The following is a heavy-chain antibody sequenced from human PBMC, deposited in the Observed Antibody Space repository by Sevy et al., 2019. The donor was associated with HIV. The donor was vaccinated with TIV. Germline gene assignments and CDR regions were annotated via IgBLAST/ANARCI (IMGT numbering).Heavy chain of an antibody. J-gene: IGHJ4*01. CDR2: IIPSGGST. V-gene: IGHV1-46*01. D-gene: IGHD1-26*01. Sequence: ASVKVSCKASGCTFTTYYMHWVRQAPGQGLEWMGIIIPSGGSTTYALKFQGRITMTRDTSTSTVYMELSSLRSEDTAIYYCASGTGVWGHGTLVTVSS. CDR3: ASGTGV. CDR1: GCTFTTYY.